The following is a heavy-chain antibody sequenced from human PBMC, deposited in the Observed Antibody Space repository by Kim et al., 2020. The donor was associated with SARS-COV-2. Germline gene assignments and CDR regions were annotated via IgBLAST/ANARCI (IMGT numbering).Heavy chain of an antibody. V-gene: IGHV3-30*18. CDR3: AKGLRFLEWLDY. J-gene: IGHJ4*02. Sequence: RGSLRLSCAASGFTFSSYGMHWVRQAPGKGLEWVAVISYDGSNKYYADSVKGRFTISRDNSKNTLYLQMNSLRAEDTAVYYCAKGLRFLEWLDYWGQGTLVTVSS. CDR2: ISYDGSNK. CDR1: GFTFSSYG. D-gene: IGHD3-3*01.